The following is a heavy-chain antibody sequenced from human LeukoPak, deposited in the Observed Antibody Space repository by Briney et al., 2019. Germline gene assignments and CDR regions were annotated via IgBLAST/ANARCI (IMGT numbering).Heavy chain of an antibody. V-gene: IGHV4-59*01. J-gene: IGHJ6*03. CDR1: GGSISSYY. D-gene: IGHD6-13*01. Sequence: PSETLSLTCTVSGGSISSYYWSWIRQPPGKGLEWIGYIYYSGSTNYNPSLKSRVTISVDTSKNQFSLKLSSVTAADTAVYYCAREEIAAAGRYYYYYMDVWGKGTTVTVSS. CDR3: AREEIAAAGRYYYYYMDV. CDR2: IYYSGST.